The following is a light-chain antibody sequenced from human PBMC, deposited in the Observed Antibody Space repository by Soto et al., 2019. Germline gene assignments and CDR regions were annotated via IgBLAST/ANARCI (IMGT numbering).Light chain of an antibody. Sequence: QSVLTQPPSASETPGQRVIISCSGSSSNIGSNYVYWYQQLPGTAPKLLIYTNNQRPSGVPDRFSGSKSGTSASLAISGLRSEDEADYYCAAWDDSLSGVVFGGGTKVTV. V-gene: IGLV1-47*01. CDR3: AAWDDSLSGVV. CDR1: SSNIGSNY. CDR2: TNN. J-gene: IGLJ2*01.